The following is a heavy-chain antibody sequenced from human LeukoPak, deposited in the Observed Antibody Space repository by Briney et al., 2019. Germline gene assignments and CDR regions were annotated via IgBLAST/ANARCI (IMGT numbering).Heavy chain of an antibody. Sequence: SETLSLTCTVSGGSISGSSYYWGWIRQPPGKGLEWIVSIYYSGSTYYNPSLKSRVTISVDTSKNQFSLKLNSVTATDTAVYYCARAPRSVLYYFDYWGQGTLVTVSS. D-gene: IGHD2-8*01. V-gene: IGHV4-39*02. CDR2: IYYSGST. J-gene: IGHJ4*02. CDR1: GGSISGSSYY. CDR3: ARAPRSVLYYFDY.